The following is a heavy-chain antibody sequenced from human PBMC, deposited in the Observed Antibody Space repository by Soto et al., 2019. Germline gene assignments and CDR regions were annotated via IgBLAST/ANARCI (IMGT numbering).Heavy chain of an antibody. CDR2: INAGNGKT. D-gene: IGHD4-17*01. CDR3: ANNGDYYDYGMEV. V-gene: IGHV1-3*01. Sequence: QVQLVQSGAEVKKPGASVKVSCKASGYTFSNYATHWVRQAPGQRLEWMGWINAGNGKTKYSQNFQGRVTITRDTSATTAYMALISLTSEDTAAYYWANNGDYYDYGMEVWAQGTTVTVSS. CDR1: GYTFSNYA. J-gene: IGHJ6*02.